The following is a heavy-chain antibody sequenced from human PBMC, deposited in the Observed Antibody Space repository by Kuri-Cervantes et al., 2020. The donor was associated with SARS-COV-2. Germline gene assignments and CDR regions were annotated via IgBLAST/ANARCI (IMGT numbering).Heavy chain of an antibody. CDR1: GYTFTSYA. CDR2: MSANSGGT. CDR3: ARFQRVIAVAGTYYYYYMDV. D-gene: IGHD6-19*01. V-gene: IGHV1-3*01. J-gene: IGHJ6*03. Sequence: ASVQVSCKASGYTFTSYAMHWVRQAPGQGLEWMGVDGMSANSGGTNYAQKFQGRVTITADKSTSTAYMELSSLRSEDTAVYYCARFQRVIAVAGTYYYYYMDVWGKGTTVTVSS.